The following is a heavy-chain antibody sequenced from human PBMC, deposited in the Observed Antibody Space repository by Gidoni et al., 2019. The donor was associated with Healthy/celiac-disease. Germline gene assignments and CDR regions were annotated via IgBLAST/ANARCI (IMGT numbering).Heavy chain of an antibody. CDR3: TTGGTAAGTHQFDY. J-gene: IGHJ4*02. D-gene: IGHD6-13*01. V-gene: IGHV1-69*09. CDR2: IIPILGIA. CDR1: GGPFRSYA. Sequence: QVQLVQSGAEVKKPGSSVKVSCKASGGPFRSYAISWVRQAPGQGLEWMGRIIPILGIANYAQKFQGRVTITADKSTSTAYMELSSLRSEDTAVYYCTTGGTAAGTHQFDYWGQGTLVTVSS.